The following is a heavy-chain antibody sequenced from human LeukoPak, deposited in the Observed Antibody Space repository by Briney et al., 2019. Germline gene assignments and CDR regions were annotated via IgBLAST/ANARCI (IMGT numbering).Heavy chain of an antibody. CDR1: GGSISSGSYY. Sequence: SQTLSLTCTVSGGSISSGSYYWSWIRQPAGKGPEWIGRIYTSGSTNYNPSLKSRVTISVDTSKNQFSLKLSSVPAADTAVYYCARGFGVVVAAIDYWGQGTLVTVSS. V-gene: IGHV4-61*02. CDR3: ARGFGVVVAAIDY. J-gene: IGHJ4*02. CDR2: IYTSGST. D-gene: IGHD2-15*01.